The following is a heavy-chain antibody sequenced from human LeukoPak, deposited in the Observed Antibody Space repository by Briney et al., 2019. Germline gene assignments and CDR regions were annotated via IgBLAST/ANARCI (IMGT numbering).Heavy chain of an antibody. CDR3: ARDFGSAAGTLGFQR. D-gene: IGHD6-13*01. Sequence: PGRSLRLSCAASGFTFDDYAMHWVRQAPGKGLEWVSGISWNNSSIHYADSVKGRFTISRDNAKNSLYLQMNSLRAEDTAVYYCARDFGSAAGTLGFQRWGQGTLVTVSS. V-gene: IGHV3-9*01. CDR1: GFTFDDYA. CDR2: ISWNNSSI. J-gene: IGHJ1*01.